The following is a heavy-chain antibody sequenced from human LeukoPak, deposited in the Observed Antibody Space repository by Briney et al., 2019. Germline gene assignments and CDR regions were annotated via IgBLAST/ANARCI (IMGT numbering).Heavy chain of an antibody. Sequence: SETLSLTCTVSGGSISSSSYYWGWIRQPPGKGLEWIGSIYYSGSTYYNPSLKSRVTISVDTSKNQFSLKLSSVTAADTAVYYCARDTVPAAPFDYWGQGTLVTVSS. CDR3: ARDTVPAAPFDY. D-gene: IGHD2-2*01. CDR1: GGSISSSSYY. CDR2: IYYSGST. J-gene: IGHJ4*02. V-gene: IGHV4-39*07.